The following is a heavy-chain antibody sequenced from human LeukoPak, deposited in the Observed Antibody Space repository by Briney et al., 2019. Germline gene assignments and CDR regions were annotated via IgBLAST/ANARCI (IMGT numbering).Heavy chain of an antibody. J-gene: IGHJ4*02. CDR3: AKDLRFDGAVAGLDY. V-gene: IGHV3-30*18. CDR2: ISYDGSNK. D-gene: IGHD6-19*01. Sequence: PGGSLRLSCAASGFTFSSYGMHWVRQAPGKGLEWVAVISYDGSNKYYADSVKGRFTISRDHSKNTLYLQMNSLRAEDTAVYYCAKDLRFDGAVAGLDYWGQGTLVTVSS. CDR1: GFTFSSYG.